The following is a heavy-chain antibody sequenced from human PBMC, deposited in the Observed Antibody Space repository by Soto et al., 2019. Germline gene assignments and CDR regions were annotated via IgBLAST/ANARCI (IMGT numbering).Heavy chain of an antibody. V-gene: IGHV4-39*01. CDR2: IYYSGST. Sequence: QLQLQESGPGLVKPSETLSLTCTVSGGSISSSSYYWGWIRQPPGKGLEWIGSIYYSGSTYYNPSLKSRVTISVNTSNNQFSLKLSSVTAADTAVYYCARLLSGWYNYWGQGTLVTVSS. J-gene: IGHJ4*02. CDR1: GGSISSSSYY. CDR3: ARLLSGWYNY. D-gene: IGHD6-19*01.